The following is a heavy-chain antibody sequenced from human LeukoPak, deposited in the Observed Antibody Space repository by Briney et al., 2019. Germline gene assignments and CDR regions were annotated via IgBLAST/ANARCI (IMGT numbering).Heavy chain of an antibody. Sequence: GGSLRLSCAASGFTFSNYAMSWVRQAPGEGLEWVSAITDSGGDTYHADSVKGQFTISRDNSKNTLYLQMNSLRAEDTATYYCAKVVAGNIDYYFDYWGQGILVAVSS. J-gene: IGHJ4*02. V-gene: IGHV3-23*01. D-gene: IGHD2/OR15-2a*01. CDR2: ITDSGGDT. CDR1: GFTFSNYA. CDR3: AKVVAGNIDYYFDY.